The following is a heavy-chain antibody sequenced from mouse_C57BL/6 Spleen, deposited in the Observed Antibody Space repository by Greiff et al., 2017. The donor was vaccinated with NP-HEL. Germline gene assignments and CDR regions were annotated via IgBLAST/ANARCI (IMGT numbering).Heavy chain of an antibody. Sequence: QVQLQQPGAELVRPGSSVKLSCKASGYTFTSYWMHWVKQRPIQGLEWIGNIDPSDSETHYNQKFKDKATLTVDKSSSTAYMQLSSLTSEDSAVYYCARDSNFWYFEVWGTGTTVTVSS. V-gene: IGHV1-52*01. CDR2: IDPSDSET. CDR3: ARDSNFWYFEV. CDR1: GYTFTSYW. J-gene: IGHJ1*03. D-gene: IGHD2-5*01.